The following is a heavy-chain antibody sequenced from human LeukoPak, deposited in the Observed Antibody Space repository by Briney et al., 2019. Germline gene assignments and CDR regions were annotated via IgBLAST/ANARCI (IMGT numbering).Heavy chain of an antibody. CDR1: GYTLTELS. CDR2: FDPEDGET. Sequence: ASVKASCTLSGYTLTELSMHWVRQAPGKRLEWMGGFDPEDGETIYAQKLQGRVTMTEDTSTDTAYMELSSLRSEDTAVYYCATVGGGYRRYTMARGVINLDYWGQGTLVTVSS. D-gene: IGHD3-10*01. V-gene: IGHV1-24*01. CDR3: ATVGGGYRRYTMARGVINLDY. J-gene: IGHJ4*02.